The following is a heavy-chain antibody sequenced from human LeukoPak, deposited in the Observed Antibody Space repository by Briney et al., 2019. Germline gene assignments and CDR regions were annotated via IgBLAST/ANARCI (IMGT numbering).Heavy chain of an antibody. V-gene: IGHV4-38-2*02. D-gene: IGHD3-10*01. CDR1: VYSISSGYY. Sequence: SETLSLTCTVSVYSISSGYYWGWIRQPPGEGLEWIGSIYHSGSTYYNPSLKSRVTISVDTSKNHFSLRLSSVTAADTAVYYCARRAQAYYYGSGSYYITPYYYYYMDVWGKGTTVTISS. CDR2: IYHSGST. CDR3: ARRAQAYYYGSGSYYITPYYYYYMDV. J-gene: IGHJ6*03.